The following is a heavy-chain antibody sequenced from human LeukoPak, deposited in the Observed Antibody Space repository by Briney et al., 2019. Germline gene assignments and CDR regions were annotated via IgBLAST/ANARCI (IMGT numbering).Heavy chain of an antibody. CDR2: INHSGST. J-gene: IGHJ5*02. Sequence: SETLSLTCAVYGESFSGYYWSWIRQPPGKGLEWIGEINHSGSTNYNPSLKSRVTISVDTSKNQFSLKLSSVTAADTAVYYCARGRLATTKPFDPWGQGTLVTVSS. CDR1: GESFSGYY. D-gene: IGHD1-26*01. CDR3: ARGRLATTKPFDP. V-gene: IGHV4-34*01.